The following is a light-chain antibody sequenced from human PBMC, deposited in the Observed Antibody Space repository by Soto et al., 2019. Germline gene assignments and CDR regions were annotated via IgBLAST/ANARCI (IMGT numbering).Light chain of an antibody. J-gene: IGLJ1*01. CDR1: SSDVGAYNY. CDR2: DVS. V-gene: IGLV2-11*01. CDR3: CSYAGSFYV. Sequence: QSVLTQPRSVSGSPGQSVTISCTGTSSDVGAYNYVSWYQQHPGKAPKFMIYDVSKRPSGVPDRFSGSKSGNTASLTISGLQAEDEADYYCCSYAGSFYVFGTGTKVTVL.